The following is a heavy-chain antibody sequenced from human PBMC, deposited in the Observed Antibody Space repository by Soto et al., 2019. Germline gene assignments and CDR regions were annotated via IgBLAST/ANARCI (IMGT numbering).Heavy chain of an antibody. CDR2: ISSSDTDI. CDR1: GFTFSSYS. CDR3: ARDPSDCSSTSCWGYYALDV. V-gene: IGHV3-21*01. D-gene: IGHD2-2*01. J-gene: IGHJ6*02. Sequence: GGSLRLSCAASGFTFSSYSMNWVRHAPGKGLEWVSSISSSDTDIHYANSLKSRFTTSRDHATNSLYLQMIRLTPEDTAVSDCARDPSDCSSTSCWGYYALDVWGQGTTVTVSS.